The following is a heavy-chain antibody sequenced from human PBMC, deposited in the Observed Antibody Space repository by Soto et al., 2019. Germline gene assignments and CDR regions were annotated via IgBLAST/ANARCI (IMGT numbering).Heavy chain of an antibody. CDR1: GGTFSSYA. J-gene: IGHJ4*02. CDR3: ARDQGVEGDYYDTTAYYFDS. CDR2: INPRDDAT. D-gene: IGHD3-22*01. V-gene: IGHV1-46*01. Sequence: ASVKVSCKASGGTFSSYAISWARQAPGQGLEWMGIINPRDDATSYAQRFQGRVTMTRDTSTSTVYMDLGGLRSEDTAVYYCARDQGVEGDYYDTTAYYFDSWGQGTLVTVSS.